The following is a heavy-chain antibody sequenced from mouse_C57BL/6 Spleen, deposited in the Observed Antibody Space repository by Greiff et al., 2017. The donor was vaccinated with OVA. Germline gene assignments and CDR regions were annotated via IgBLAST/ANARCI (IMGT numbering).Heavy chain of an antibody. CDR3: AREGNYWYFDV. J-gene: IGHJ1*03. D-gene: IGHD2-1*01. V-gene: IGHV1-61*01. CDR2: IYPSDSET. CDR1: GYTFTSYW. Sequence: QVQLQQPGAELVRPGSSVKLSCKASGYTFTSYWMDWVKQRPGQGLEWIGNIYPSDSETHYNQKFKDKATLTVDKSSSTAYMQLSSLTSEDSAVYYCAREGNYWYFDVWGTGTTVTVSS.